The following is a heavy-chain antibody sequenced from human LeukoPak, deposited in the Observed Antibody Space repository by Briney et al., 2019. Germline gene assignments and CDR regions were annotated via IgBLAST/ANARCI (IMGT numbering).Heavy chain of an antibody. Sequence: GGSLRLSCAASGFTFSSYSMNWVRQAPGKGLEWVSSISSSSSYIYYADSVKGRFTISRDNAKNSLYLQMNSLRAEDTAVYYCARRRVYGSGSYYNGGLFDHWGQGTLVTVSS. CDR2: ISSSSSYI. CDR1: GFTFSSYS. D-gene: IGHD3-10*01. J-gene: IGHJ5*02. V-gene: IGHV3-21*01. CDR3: ARRRVYGSGSYYNGGLFDH.